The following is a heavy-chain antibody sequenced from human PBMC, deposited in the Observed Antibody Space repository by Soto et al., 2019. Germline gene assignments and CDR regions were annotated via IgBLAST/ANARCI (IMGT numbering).Heavy chain of an antibody. D-gene: IGHD5-18*01. Sequence: PSETLSLTCTVSGGSISSSSYYWGWIRQPPGKGLEWIGSIYYSGSTYYNPSLKGRVTISVDTSKNQFSLKLSSVTAADTAVYYCARSPPGTAMVIVAYWGQGTLVTVSS. V-gene: IGHV4-39*01. CDR1: GGSISSSSYY. CDR2: IYYSGST. J-gene: IGHJ4*02. CDR3: ARSPPGTAMVIVAY.